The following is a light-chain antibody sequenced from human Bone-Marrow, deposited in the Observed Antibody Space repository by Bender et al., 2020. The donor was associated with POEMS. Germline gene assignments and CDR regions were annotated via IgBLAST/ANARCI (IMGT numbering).Light chain of an antibody. J-gene: IGLJ2*01. CDR2: KDS. CDR3: QSTDNNDVV. CDR1: ALPMQY. V-gene: IGLV3-25*03. Sequence: SYELTQPPSVSVSPGQTARITCSGDALPMQYAFWYQQKAGQAPVVVMCKDSDRPSRIPERFSGSSSGTTATLTISGVQAEDEADYFCQSTDNNDVVFGGGTKLTVL.